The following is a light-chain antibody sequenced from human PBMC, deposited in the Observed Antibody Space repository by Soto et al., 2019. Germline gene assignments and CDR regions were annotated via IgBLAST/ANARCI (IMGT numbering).Light chain of an antibody. J-gene: IGKJ1*01. CDR2: AAF. Sequence: DIQMTQSPSSLSASVGDRVVITCRASQRFASYLNWYQQKPGQAPKLLIFAAFSLQSGVPSRFSGSGSGTDFTLTISSLQPEDFVTYYCQQSYSTPWTFGQGTKVNIK. CDR3: QQSYSTPWT. V-gene: IGKV1-39*01. CDR1: QRFASY.